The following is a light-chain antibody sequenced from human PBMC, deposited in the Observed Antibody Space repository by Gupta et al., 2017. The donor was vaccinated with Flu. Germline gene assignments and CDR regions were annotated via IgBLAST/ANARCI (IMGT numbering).Light chain of an antibody. V-gene: IGKV3-20*01. Sequence: EIVLTQSPGTLSLSPGEGVTLSCRASQSVNSKYLAWYQQKPGQAPRLLIYGASNRATGIPDRFSGSGSGTDFTLSIIGLAPEDFAVYYCQHYGNSPYTFGQGTKLEIK. CDR1: QSVNSKY. CDR3: QHYGNSPYT. J-gene: IGKJ2*01. CDR2: GAS.